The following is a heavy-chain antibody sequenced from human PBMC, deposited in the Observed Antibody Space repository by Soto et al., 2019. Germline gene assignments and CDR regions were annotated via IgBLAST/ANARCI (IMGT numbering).Heavy chain of an antibody. CDR1: GFTFDDYA. CDR3: AKEIVGAINY. J-gene: IGHJ4*02. V-gene: IGHV3-9*01. CDR2: ISWNSGKI. Sequence: EVHLVESGGGLVQPGESLRLSCAASGFTFDDYAMHWVRQAPGKGLEWVSGISWNSGKIGYADSVKGRFTISRDNANNFLYLQMNSLRPEDTALYYCAKEIVGAINYWGQGILVTVSS. D-gene: IGHD1-26*01.